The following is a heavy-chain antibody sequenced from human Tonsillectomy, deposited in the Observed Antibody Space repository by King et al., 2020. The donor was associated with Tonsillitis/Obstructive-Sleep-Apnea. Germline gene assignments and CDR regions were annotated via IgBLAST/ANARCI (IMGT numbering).Heavy chain of an antibody. V-gene: IGHV4-34*01. D-gene: IGHD4-17*01. CDR1: GGSFSDYY. CDR3: ARNGDYRFDY. Sequence: VQLQQWGAGLLKPSETLSLTCAVYGGSFSDYYWSWIRQPPGKGREWIWEIKHSGSTNYNPSLKSRVTISVDTSKNQFSLKLSSVTAADTAVYYCARNGDYRFDYWGQGTLVTVSS. J-gene: IGHJ4*02. CDR2: IKHSGST.